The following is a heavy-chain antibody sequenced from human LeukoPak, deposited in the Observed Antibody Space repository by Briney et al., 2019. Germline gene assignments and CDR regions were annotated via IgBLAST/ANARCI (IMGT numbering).Heavy chain of an antibody. Sequence: ASVKVSCKASGYTFTGYYMHWVRQAPGQGLEWMGWINPNSGGTNYAQKFQGRVTMTRDTSISTAYMELSRLRSDDTAVYYCARGAPLGYCSSTSCPMGDAFDIWGQGTMVTVSS. CDR3: ARGAPLGYCSSTSCPMGDAFDI. J-gene: IGHJ3*02. CDR1: GYTFTGYY. D-gene: IGHD2-2*01. V-gene: IGHV1-2*02. CDR2: INPNSGGT.